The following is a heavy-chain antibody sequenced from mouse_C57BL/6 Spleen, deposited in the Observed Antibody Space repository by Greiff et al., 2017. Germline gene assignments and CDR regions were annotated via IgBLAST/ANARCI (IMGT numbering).Heavy chain of an antibody. V-gene: IGHV7-3*01. D-gene: IGHD1-1*01. CDR3: ASLIYYYGSSYAMDY. Sequence: EVKVVESGGGLVQPGGSLSLSCAASGFTFTDYYMSWVRQPPGKALEWLGFLRNKANGYTTEYSASVKGPFTISRENSQSNLYLQMNARRAEDSATYYCASLIYYYGSSYAMDYWGQGTSVTVSS. CDR2: LRNKANGYTT. J-gene: IGHJ4*01. CDR1: GFTFTDYY.